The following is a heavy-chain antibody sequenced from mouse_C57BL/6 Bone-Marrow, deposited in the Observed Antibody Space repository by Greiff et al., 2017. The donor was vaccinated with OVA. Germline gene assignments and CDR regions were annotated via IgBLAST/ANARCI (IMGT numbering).Heavy chain of an antibody. Sequence: EVQLQQSGPELVKPGASVKIPCKASGYTFTDYNMDWVKQSHGKSLEWIGDINPNNGGTIYNQKFKGKATLTVDKSSSTAYMELRSLTSEDTAVYYCAREKGYEFRAWFAYWGQVTLVTVSA. CDR2: INPNNGGT. J-gene: IGHJ3*01. CDR1: GYTFTDYN. V-gene: IGHV1-18*01. CDR3: AREKGYEFRAWFAY. D-gene: IGHD2-2*01.